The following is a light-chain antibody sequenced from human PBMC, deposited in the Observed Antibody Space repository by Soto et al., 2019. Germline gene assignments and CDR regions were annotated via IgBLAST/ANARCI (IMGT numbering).Light chain of an antibody. J-gene: IGKJ5*01. CDR3: QHADSFPLIT. V-gene: IGKV1-12*01. CDR2: AAS. CDR1: EDISTW. Sequence: DIQMTQSPSSVSASVGDRVTITCRSSEDISTWLAWYQQKPGKAPKLLIYAASSLQSGVPSSISGSGSGTDFTLTISSLQPEDFATYYCQHADSFPLITFGQGTRLEIK.